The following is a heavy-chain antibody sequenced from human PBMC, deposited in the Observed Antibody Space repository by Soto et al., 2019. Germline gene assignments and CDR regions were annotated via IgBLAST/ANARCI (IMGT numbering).Heavy chain of an antibody. CDR2: VDPGDGET. V-gene: IGHV1-69-2*01. CDR3: ANARHTITVVVIPSAVGNWFDP. Sequence: EVQLVQSGAEVKRPGTTVKISCKVSGSSFSDYYIHWVQQAPGKGLQWMGLVDPGDGETKYAENFQGRLTITANTYTNTVYMELSNLRSEDKAMYYFANARHTITVVVIPSAVGNWFDPWGQGTLVTVSS. CDR1: GSSFSDYY. J-gene: IGHJ5*02. D-gene: IGHD2-21*01.